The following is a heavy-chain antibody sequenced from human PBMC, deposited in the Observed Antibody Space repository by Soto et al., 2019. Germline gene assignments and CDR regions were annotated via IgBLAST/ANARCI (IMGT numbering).Heavy chain of an antibody. Sequence: SDTLSLTCTVSGVSVSSCSYYWSWIRQSPGKGLEWIGYIYYSGSTNNNPSLIRRVTMSIDTAKNEFSLKLSSVTAADTAVYYCARSIDPWGQGTLVTVSS. CDR1: GVSVSSCSYY. CDR2: IYYSGST. V-gene: IGHV4-61*01. J-gene: IGHJ5*02. CDR3: ARSIDP.